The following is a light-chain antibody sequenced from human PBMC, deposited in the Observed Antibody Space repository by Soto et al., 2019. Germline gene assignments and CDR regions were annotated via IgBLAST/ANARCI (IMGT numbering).Light chain of an antibody. J-gene: IGKJ3*01. CDR3: QQYSSYSRT. Sequence: DIQMTQSPSTLSASVGDRVTITCRASQGISSWLAWYQQKPGKAPKLLIYDASSLQRGVPSRFSGRGSGTEFTLTITSLQPDDFATYYCQQYSSYSRTYGPGTNVDV. CDR1: QGISSW. V-gene: IGKV1-5*01. CDR2: DAS.